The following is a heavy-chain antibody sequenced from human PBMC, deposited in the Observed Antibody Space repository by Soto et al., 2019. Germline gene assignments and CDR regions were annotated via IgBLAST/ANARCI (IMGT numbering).Heavy chain of an antibody. D-gene: IGHD1-26*01. J-gene: IGHJ2*01. CDR1: GFTFSSVA. CDR2: VSGGGDST. CDR3: VKKIAGTTTSGAYWYFDL. Sequence: EVQRLESGGGLVQPGGSLRLSCAASGFTFSSVAMNWVRQAPGKGLAWVSGVSGGGDSTFYADSVKGRFTISRVQSKNSLLLQMNSLRAEDTAVYYCVKKIAGTTTSGAYWYFDLWCRGTLVTVSS. V-gene: IGHV3-23*01.